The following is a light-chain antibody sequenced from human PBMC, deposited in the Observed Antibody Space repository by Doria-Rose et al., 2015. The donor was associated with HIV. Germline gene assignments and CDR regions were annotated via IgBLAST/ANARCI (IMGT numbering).Light chain of an antibody. Sequence: TQSPGTLSLSPGERATLSCRASQIVSANYLARYQQRPGQSPRLLIYGASSRATDIPDRFSGSGSGTDFTLTISRLEPEDFAVYYCHQYASSRTFGQGTKVEIK. CDR3: HQYASSRT. CDR1: QIVSANY. CDR2: GAS. V-gene: IGKV3-20*01. J-gene: IGKJ1*01.